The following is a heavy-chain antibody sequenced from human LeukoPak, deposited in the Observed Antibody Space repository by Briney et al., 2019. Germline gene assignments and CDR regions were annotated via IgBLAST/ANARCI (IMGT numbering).Heavy chain of an antibody. V-gene: IGHV3-21*01. CDR1: GFTFSSYS. CDR3: ARGQRAYYYDSSGPRARSAEYFQH. D-gene: IGHD3-22*01. Sequence: GGSLRLSCAASGFTFSSYSINWVRQAPGKGLEWVSSISSSSSYIYYADSVKGRFTISRDNAKNSLYLQMNSLRAEDTAVYYCARGQRAYYYDSSGPRARSAEYFQHWGQGTLVTVSS. CDR2: ISSSSSYI. J-gene: IGHJ1*01.